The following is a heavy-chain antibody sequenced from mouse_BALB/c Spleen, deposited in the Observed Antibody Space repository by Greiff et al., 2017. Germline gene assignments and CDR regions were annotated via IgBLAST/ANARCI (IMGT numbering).Heavy chain of an antibody. V-gene: IGHV1S135*01. D-gene: IGHD2-14*01. CDR2: IDPYNGGT. CDR3: ARLGYRYLMYYFDY. CDR1: GYSFTDYN. Sequence: EVQGVESGPELVKPGASVKVSCKASGYSFTDYNMYWVKQSHGKSLEWIGYIDPYNGGTSYNQKFKGKATLTVDKSSSTAFMHLNSLTSEDSAVYYCARLGYRYLMYYFDYWGQGTTLTVSS. J-gene: IGHJ2*01.